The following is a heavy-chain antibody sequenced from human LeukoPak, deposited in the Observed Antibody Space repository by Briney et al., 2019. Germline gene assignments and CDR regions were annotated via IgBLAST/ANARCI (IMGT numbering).Heavy chain of an antibody. J-gene: IGHJ5*02. CDR3: ARRQQTGGDNGLHNWFDP. Sequence: WETLSLTCTVSDGSSSSSSWNWIRQPPEKGLEWIGYISYSGSTKYNPSLESRVTISVDTSRNQISLKLRSVTAADTAIYYCARRQQTGGDNGLHNWFDPWGQGTLVTVSS. D-gene: IGHD2-21*01. V-gene: IGHV4-59*08. CDR2: ISYSGST. CDR1: DGSSSSSS.